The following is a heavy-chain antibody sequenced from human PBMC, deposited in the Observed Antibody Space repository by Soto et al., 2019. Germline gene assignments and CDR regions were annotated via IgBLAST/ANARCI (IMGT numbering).Heavy chain of an antibody. CDR1: VGSISSGGYY. CDR3: ARGLDSYDNSRQNLYAF. D-gene: IGHD3-22*01. Sequence: SENLSLTCTVSVGSISSGGYYWSWIRQHPGKGLEWIGYIYYGGSTYYNPSLKSRATISGDTSKNQFSLKLSSVTAADTAVYYCARGLDSYDNSRQNLYAFRGHGTPVTVSS. CDR2: IYYGGST. J-gene: IGHJ4*01. V-gene: IGHV4-31*03.